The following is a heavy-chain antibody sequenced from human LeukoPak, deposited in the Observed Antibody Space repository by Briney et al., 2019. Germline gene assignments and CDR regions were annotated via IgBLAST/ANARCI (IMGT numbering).Heavy chain of an antibody. V-gene: IGHV4-59*01. CDR1: GGSISSYY. CDR3: ARLASPLRYYYYYYYMDV. Sequence: PSETLSLTCTVSGGSISSYYWSWIRQPPGKGLEWIGYIYYSGSTNYNPSLKSRVTISVDTSKNQFSLKLSSVTAADTAVYYCARLASPLRYYYYYYYMDVWGKGTTVTISS. J-gene: IGHJ6*03. D-gene: IGHD3-3*01. CDR2: IYYSGST.